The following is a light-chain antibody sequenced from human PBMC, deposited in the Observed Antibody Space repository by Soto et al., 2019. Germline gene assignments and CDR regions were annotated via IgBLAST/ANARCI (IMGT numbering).Light chain of an antibody. J-gene: IGKJ4*01. CDR2: DAT. V-gene: IGKV3D-15*01. CDR1: QSVSSN. Sequence: DIVMTQSPATLSESPGERVTLSCRASQSVSSNLAWYQQKPGQPPRLLIYDATSRATGIPSRFSGSGSGTDFTLTITSLQSEDFAVYFCQQYHDWPPRTFGGGTKVEIK. CDR3: QQYHDWPPRT.